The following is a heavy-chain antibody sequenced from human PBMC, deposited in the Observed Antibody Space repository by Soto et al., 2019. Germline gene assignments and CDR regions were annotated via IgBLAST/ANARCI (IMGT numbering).Heavy chain of an antibody. J-gene: IGHJ4*02. Sequence: ASETLSLTCAVYGGSFSGYYWSWIRQPPGKGLEWIGEINHSGSTNYNPSLKSRVTISVDTSKNQFSLKLSSVTAADTAVYYCARGGRWLQSLLIDYWGQGTLVTVSS. CDR2: INHSGST. CDR3: ARGGRWLQSLLIDY. CDR1: GGSFSGYY. D-gene: IGHD5-12*01. V-gene: IGHV4-34*01.